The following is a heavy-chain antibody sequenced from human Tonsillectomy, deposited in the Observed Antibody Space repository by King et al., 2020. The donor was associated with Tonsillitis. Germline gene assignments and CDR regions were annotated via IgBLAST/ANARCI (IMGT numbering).Heavy chain of an antibody. Sequence: VQLVESGGGLVQPGGSLRVSCAASGFTFSSYAMSWVRQAPGKGLEWVSLISGGGGSTYYADSVKGRFTISRDNSKNTLYLQMNSRRVEDTAVYYCAKDPTYYKTTYYFDYWGQGTLVTVSS. V-gene: IGHV3-23*04. CDR3: AKDPTYYKTTYYFDY. J-gene: IGHJ4*02. CDR2: ISGGGGST. CDR1: GFTFSSYA. D-gene: IGHD3-10*01.